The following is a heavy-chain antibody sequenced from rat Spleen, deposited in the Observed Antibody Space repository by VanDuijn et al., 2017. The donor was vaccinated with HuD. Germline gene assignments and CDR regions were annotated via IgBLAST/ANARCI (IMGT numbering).Heavy chain of an antibody. J-gene: IGHJ3*01. D-gene: IGHD1-10*01. V-gene: IGHV5-25*01. Sequence: EVQLVESGGGLVQPGRSLKLSCAASGFTFSNYDMAWVRQAPTKGLEWVASISPSGLTTHYRDSMKGRCTISSDNAKSTLYLQMDSLRSEDTATYFCARHGDNYGWFAYWGQGTLVTVSS. CDR1: GFTFSNYD. CDR3: ARHGDNYGWFAY. CDR2: ISPSGLTT.